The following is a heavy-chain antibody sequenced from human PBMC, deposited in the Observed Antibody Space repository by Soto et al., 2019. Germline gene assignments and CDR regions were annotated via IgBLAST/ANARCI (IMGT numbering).Heavy chain of an antibody. J-gene: IGHJ5*02. V-gene: IGHV1-2*02. CDR1: GYTFTGYY. D-gene: IGHD6-13*01. Sequence: QVQLVQSGAEVKKPGASVKVSCKASGYTFTGYYMHWVRQAPGQGLEWMGWINPNSGGTNYAQKFQGRVTMTRDTSTSTASMELGRLRFDDTAVYYWARAVTIAAAGMGGGWFDPCGQGTLVTVSS. CDR3: ARAVTIAAAGMGGGWFDP. CDR2: INPNSGGT.